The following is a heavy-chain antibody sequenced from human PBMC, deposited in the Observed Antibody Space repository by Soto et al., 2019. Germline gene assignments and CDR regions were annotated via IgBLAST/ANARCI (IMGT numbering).Heavy chain of an antibody. Sequence: PSATLYFTCTLPRPSISRYYWSSIRQPPGKGLEWIGYIYYSGSTYYNPSLKSRVTISVDTSKNQFSLKLTSVTAADTAVYFCARESGSDGRFDFWRLGTLVTVSS. CDR3: ARESGSDGRFDF. CDR1: RPSISRYY. CDR2: IYYSGST. J-gene: IGHJ4*02. V-gene: IGHV4-59*12. D-gene: IGHD1-26*01.